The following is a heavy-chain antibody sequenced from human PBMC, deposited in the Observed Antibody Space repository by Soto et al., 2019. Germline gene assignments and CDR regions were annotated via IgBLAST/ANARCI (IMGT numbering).Heavy chain of an antibody. Sequence: SQTLSLTCVISGDSVSSNSAAWNWIRQSPSRGLEWLGRTYYRSKWYDDYAVSVRSRITINPDTSKNQFSLQLNSVTPEDTAVYYCARVDLRRSSLFWFDPWGQGTLGTVSS. CDR3: ARVDLRRSSLFWFDP. CDR1: GDSVSSNSAA. CDR2: TYYRSKWYD. D-gene: IGHD6-6*01. V-gene: IGHV6-1*01. J-gene: IGHJ5*02.